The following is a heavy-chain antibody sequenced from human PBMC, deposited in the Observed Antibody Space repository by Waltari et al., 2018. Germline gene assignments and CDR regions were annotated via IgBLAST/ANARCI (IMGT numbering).Heavy chain of an antibody. Sequence: QLQLQESGPGLVKPSETLSLTCTVSGGSISSSSYYWGWIRQPPGKGLEWIGSIYYSGSTYYNPSLKSRVTISVDTSKNRFSLKLSSVTAADTAVYYCARTRSSIAARPVDYWGQGTLVTVSS. D-gene: IGHD6-6*01. CDR3: ARTRSSIAARPVDY. V-gene: IGHV4-39*07. CDR2: IYYSGST. CDR1: GGSISSSSYY. J-gene: IGHJ4*02.